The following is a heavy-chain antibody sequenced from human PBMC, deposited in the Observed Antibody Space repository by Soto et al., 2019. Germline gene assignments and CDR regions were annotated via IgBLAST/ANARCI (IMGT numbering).Heavy chain of an antibody. D-gene: IGHD7-27*01. CDR3: TGEPIGHWDGGTFVPVDS. CDR2: MYYSGST. J-gene: IGHJ4*02. V-gene: IGHV4-61*01. CDR1: GGSVNSGSRY. Sequence: QVQLQESGPGLVKPSETLALTCTVSGGSVNSGSRYWGWIRQPPGKGLEWIGYMYYSGSTSFNPSLQRRPNMSVDTSKNQLPLKRESATDGDAAVYYCTGEPIGHWDGGTFVPVDSRGQGPLVTVSS.